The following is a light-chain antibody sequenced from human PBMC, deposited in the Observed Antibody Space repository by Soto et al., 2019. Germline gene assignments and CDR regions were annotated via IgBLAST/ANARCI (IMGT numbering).Light chain of an antibody. CDR2: GAS. J-gene: IGKJ2*01. V-gene: IGKV3-20*01. CDR3: QQYGSSYT. Sequence: EIVLTQSPGTLSLSPGERATLSCRASQSVSSYLAWYQQKAGQAPRLLIYGASTRATGIPDRFSGSGSGTDFTLTISRLEPEDFAVYYCQQYGSSYTFGQGTKLEIK. CDR1: QSVSSY.